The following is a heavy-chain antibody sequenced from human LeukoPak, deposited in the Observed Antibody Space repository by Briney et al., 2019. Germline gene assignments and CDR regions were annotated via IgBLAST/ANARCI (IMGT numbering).Heavy chain of an antibody. D-gene: IGHD4-17*01. J-gene: IGHJ5*02. Sequence: SQTLSLTCTVSGGSFTSDNYYWSWIRQPAGKGLEWIGRIYASGNTNHNPYLKSRITISVDTSKNQFSLKLTSVTAADTAVYYCARDQGYGDYIYDSWGQGTLVTVSS. CDR3: ARDQGYGDYIYDS. V-gene: IGHV4-61*02. CDR2: IYASGNT. CDR1: GGSFTSDNYY.